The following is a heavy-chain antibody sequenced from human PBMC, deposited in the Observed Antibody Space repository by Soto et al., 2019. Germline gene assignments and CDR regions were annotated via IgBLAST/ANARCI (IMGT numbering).Heavy chain of an antibody. CDR3: ARHWIAAAGRPFDY. V-gene: IGHV4-59*11. J-gene: IGHJ4*02. CDR2: IFYSGST. Sequence: SETLSLTCTVSGGSISGHYWTWIRKSPGKGLEWIGYIFYSGSTNYNPSLKSRVTISMDTSNNQFSLKLTSVTAADTAVYYCARHWIAAAGRPFDYWGQGTLVTVSS. CDR1: GGSISGHY. D-gene: IGHD6-13*01.